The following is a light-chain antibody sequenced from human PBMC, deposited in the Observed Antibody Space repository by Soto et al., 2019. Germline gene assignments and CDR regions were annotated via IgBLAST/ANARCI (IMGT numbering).Light chain of an antibody. J-gene: IGKJ2*01. CDR2: ATS. Sequence: EIVLTQSPGTLSLSPGDRATLSCRASQSVSSSYFAWYQQKPGQAPRHLIFATSSRATGIPDRFSGSRSGTDSAPTISRLEPEDFAGYYCQQFGRSPPEYTFGQGAKLEI. V-gene: IGKV3-20*01. CDR3: QQFGRSPPEYT. CDR1: QSVSSSY.